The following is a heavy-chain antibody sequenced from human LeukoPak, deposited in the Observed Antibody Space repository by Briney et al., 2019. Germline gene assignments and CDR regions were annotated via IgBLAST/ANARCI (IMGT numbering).Heavy chain of an antibody. CDR1: GGSISSYY. V-gene: IGHV4-59*08. CDR2: IYYSGST. Sequence: SSETLSLTCTVSGGSISSYYWSWIRQPPGKGLEWIGYIYYSGSTNYNPSLKSRVTISVDTSKNQFSLKLSSVTAADTAVYYCAGGYCSGGSCFEFDYWGQGTLVTVSS. CDR3: AGGYCSGGSCFEFDY. D-gene: IGHD2-15*01. J-gene: IGHJ4*02.